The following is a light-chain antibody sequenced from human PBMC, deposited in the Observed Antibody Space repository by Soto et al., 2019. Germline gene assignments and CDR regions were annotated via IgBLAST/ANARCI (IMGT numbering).Light chain of an antibody. CDR2: VAS. CDR3: QQYGSSLLS. Sequence: EIVVTQSPGTLSLSPGERATLSCRASQSVSSSYLAWYQQKPSQAPRHLIYVASSRATGIPDRFSGSGSGTDFTLTISRLEPEDFAVYSCQQYGSSLLSFGGGTKVEIK. J-gene: IGKJ4*01. V-gene: IGKV3-20*01. CDR1: QSVSSSY.